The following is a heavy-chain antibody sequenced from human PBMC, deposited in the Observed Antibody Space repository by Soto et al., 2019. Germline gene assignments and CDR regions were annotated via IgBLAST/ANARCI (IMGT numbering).Heavy chain of an antibody. CDR1: GGTFSSYG. CDR3: ARSGFSGCSSTSCPIDY. J-gene: IGHJ4*02. Sequence: SVKVSCKASGGTFSSYGISWVRQAPGQGLEWMGGIIPIFGTANYAQKFQGRVTITADESTSTAYMELSSLRSEDTAVYYCARSGFSGCSSTSCPIDYWGQGTLVTVSS. V-gene: IGHV1-69*13. CDR2: IIPIFGTA. D-gene: IGHD2-2*01.